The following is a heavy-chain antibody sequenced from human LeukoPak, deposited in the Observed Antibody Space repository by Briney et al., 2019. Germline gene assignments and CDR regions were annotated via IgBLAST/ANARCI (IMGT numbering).Heavy chain of an antibody. D-gene: IGHD3-22*01. V-gene: IGHV3-53*01. J-gene: IGHJ4*02. CDR1: GFTFSSYV. Sequence: GGSLRLSCAASGFTFSSYVMSWVRQAPGKGLEWVSVLYSDGSTYYADSVKGRFTVSRDNSKNTLHLQMNNLRAEDTAVYYCARAAYDSNGFTANHDSWGQGTLVTVSS. CDR2: LYSDGST. CDR3: ARAAYDSNGFTANHDS.